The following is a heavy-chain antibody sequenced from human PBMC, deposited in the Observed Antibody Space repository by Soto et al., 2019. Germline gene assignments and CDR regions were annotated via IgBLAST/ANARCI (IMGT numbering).Heavy chain of an antibody. CDR2: MNTNTGNS. J-gene: IGHJ4*02. CDR1: GYTFTSYD. D-gene: IGHD1-1*01. V-gene: IGHV1-8*01. Sequence: QVQLVQSGAAVRKPGASVKVSCEASGYTFTSYDIYWVRQATGQGPEWMGWMNTNTGNSGYAQKFQSRVTVTSDTSINTVHMELSSMRSEDTAVYYCARRAETNGWNGFGADKYYFDFWGQGTLFTVS. CDR3: ARRAETNGWNGFGADKYYFDF.